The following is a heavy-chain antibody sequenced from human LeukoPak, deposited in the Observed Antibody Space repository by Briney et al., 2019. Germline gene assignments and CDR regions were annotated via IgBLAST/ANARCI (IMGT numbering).Heavy chain of an antibody. CDR1: GGSISSYY. CDR2: IYYSGST. Sequence: SETLSLTGTVSGGSISSYYWSWIRQHPGKGLEWIGYIYYSGSTYYNPSLKSRVTISVDTSKNQFSLKLSSVTAADTAVYYYARLNNIVVVPAAMAWFDPWGQGTLVTVSS. J-gene: IGHJ5*02. V-gene: IGHV4-59*06. D-gene: IGHD2-2*01. CDR3: ARLNNIVVVPAAMAWFDP.